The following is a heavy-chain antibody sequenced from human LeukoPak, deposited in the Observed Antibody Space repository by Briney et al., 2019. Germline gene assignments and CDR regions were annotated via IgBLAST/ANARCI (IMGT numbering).Heavy chain of an antibody. CDR1: GFTFTHYW. J-gene: IGHJ3*01. CDR3: ARAWGSDAFDL. Sequence: GGSLRPSCAASGFTFTHYWTQWVRQAPGKGLVCVSRTNSDGSSTTYADSVKGRFTISRDNAKNTLYLQMNSLRAEDTAEYYCARAWGSDAFDLWGQGTMVTVSS. V-gene: IGHV3-74*01. D-gene: IGHD3-16*01. CDR2: TNSDGSST.